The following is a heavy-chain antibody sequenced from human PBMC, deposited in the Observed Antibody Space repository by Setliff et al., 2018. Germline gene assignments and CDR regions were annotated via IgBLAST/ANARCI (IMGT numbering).Heavy chain of an antibody. CDR1: GGSISSSIYY. CDR3: ARVSQLVVLSLYYYYGMDV. CDR2: IYYSGST. V-gene: IGHV4-39*07. D-gene: IGHD6-6*01. Sequence: SETLSLTCTVSGGSISSSIYYWGWIRKPPGQGLEWIGSIYYSGSTYYNPSLKSRVTISVDTSKNQFSLKLSSVTAADTAVYYCARVSQLVVLSLYYYYGMDVWGQGTTVTVSS. J-gene: IGHJ6*02.